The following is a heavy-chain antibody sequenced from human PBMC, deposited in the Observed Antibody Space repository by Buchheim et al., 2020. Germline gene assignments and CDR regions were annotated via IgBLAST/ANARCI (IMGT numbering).Heavy chain of an antibody. CDR1: GFTFSSYG. Sequence: VQLVESGGGLVQPGGSLRLSCAASGFTFSSYGMHWVRQAPGKGLEWVAVIWYDGSNKYYADSVKGRFTISRDNSKNTLYLQMNSLRAEDTAVYYCARDRIVATIFYGMDVWGQGTT. J-gene: IGHJ6*02. CDR2: IWYDGSNK. V-gene: IGHV3-33*01. CDR3: ARDRIVATIFYGMDV. D-gene: IGHD5-12*01.